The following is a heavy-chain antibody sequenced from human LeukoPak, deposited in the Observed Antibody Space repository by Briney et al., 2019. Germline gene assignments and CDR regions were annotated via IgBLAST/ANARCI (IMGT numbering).Heavy chain of an antibody. V-gene: IGHV1-69*06. CDR2: IIPTFGTA. CDR1: GGTFSSYA. Sequence: SVKVSCKASGGTFSSYAISWVRQAPGQGLEWMGGIIPTFGTANYAQKFQGRVTITADKSTSTAYMELSSLRSEDTAVYYCARDRVAGQNGNFDYWGQGTLVTVSS. J-gene: IGHJ4*02. CDR3: ARDRVAGQNGNFDY. D-gene: IGHD6-19*01.